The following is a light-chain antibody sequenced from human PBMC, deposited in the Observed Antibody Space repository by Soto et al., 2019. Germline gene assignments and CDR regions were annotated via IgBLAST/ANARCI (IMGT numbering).Light chain of an antibody. CDR1: QSISSY. J-gene: IGKJ1*01. CDR3: QQSYSTLWM. Sequence: DIQMTQSPSSLSASVGDRVTITCRASQSISSYLNWYQQKPGKAPKLLIYAASRLQSGVPSRVSGSGSGTVFSLTISSLQPEDFATYYCQQSYSTLWMFGQGTKVDIK. V-gene: IGKV1-39*01. CDR2: AAS.